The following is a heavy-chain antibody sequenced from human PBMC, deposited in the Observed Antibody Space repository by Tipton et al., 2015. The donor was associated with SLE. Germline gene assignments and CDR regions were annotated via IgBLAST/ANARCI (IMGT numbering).Heavy chain of an antibody. V-gene: IGHV4-34*01. CDR2: ISHRGIT. J-gene: IGHJ4*01. CDR3: ARGAKERITLVRVRPYYFDY. D-gene: IGHD3-10*01. Sequence: TLSLTCAVYGGSFSDYYWSWIRQSPGKGLEWIGEISHRGITKYNPSLMNRVTISVHTSRNQFSLGLNSVTAADTAVYYCARGAKERITLVRVRPYYFDYWGQGSRVTVSS. CDR1: GGSFSDYY.